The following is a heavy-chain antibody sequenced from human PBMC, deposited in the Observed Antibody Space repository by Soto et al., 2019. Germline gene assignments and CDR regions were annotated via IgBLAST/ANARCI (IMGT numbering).Heavy chain of an antibody. CDR2: IYYSGST. V-gene: IGHV4-59*08. J-gene: IGHJ3*02. D-gene: IGHD3-16*02. CDR3: ARLYGLDAFDI. Sequence: QVQLQESGPGLVKPSETLSLTCTVSGGSISSYYWSWIRQPPGKGLEWIGYIYYSGSTNYNPSLRSRVTISVDTSKNPFSLKLSSVTAADTAVYYCARLYGLDAFDIWGQGTMVTVSS. CDR1: GGSISSYY.